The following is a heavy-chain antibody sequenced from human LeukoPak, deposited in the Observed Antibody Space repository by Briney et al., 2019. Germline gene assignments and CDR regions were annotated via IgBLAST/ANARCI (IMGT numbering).Heavy chain of an antibody. CDR3: AKRDVSDSSTYSPLFAF. V-gene: IGHV3-23*01. CDR1: GFIFSNYA. D-gene: IGHD2/OR15-2a*01. CDR2: ISGSGGST. Sequence: GGSLRLSCAVSGFIFSNYAMNWVRQAPGKGLECVSAISGSGGSTYYADSVKGRFTISRDNSKNTLYLQMNSLRAEDTALYYCAKRDVSDSSTYSPLFAFWGQGTLVTVSS. J-gene: IGHJ4*02.